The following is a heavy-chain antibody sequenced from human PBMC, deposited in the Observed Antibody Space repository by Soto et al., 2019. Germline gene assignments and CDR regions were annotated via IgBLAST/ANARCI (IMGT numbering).Heavy chain of an antibody. V-gene: IGHV1-2*02. CDR2: INPKSGGT. J-gene: IGHJ4*02. CDR1: GYTFSAYY. Sequence: ASVKVSCKTSGYTFSAYYMHCVRQAPGQGLEWMGWINPKSGGTLYAQKFQGRVTMTRDTSISTAYMELSRLRSDDTAVYYCARGGTFAYDTSGYSVYWGQGTLVTVSS. CDR3: ARGGTFAYDTSGYSVY. D-gene: IGHD3-22*01.